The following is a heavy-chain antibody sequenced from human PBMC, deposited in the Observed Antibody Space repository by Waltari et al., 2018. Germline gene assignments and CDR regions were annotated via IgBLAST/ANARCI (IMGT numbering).Heavy chain of an antibody. CDR1: GYSISSGYY. V-gene: IGHV4-38-2*01. Sequence: QVQLQESGPGLVKPSETLSLTCAVSGYSISSGYYWGWLRQPPGKGLEWIGSIYHSGSTYYNPSLKSRVTISVDTSKNQFSLKLSSVTAADTAVYYCARVNYCSGGSCHSLDYWGQGTLVTVSS. D-gene: IGHD2-15*01. J-gene: IGHJ4*02. CDR2: IYHSGST. CDR3: ARVNYCSGGSCHSLDY.